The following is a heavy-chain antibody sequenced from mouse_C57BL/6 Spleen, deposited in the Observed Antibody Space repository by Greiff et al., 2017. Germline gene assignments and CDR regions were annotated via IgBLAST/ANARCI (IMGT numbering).Heavy chain of an antibody. Sequence: EVQGVESGGDLVKPGGSLKLSCAASGFTFSSYGMSWVRQTPDKRLEWVATISSGGSYTYYPDSVKGRFTISRDNAKNTLYLQMSSLKSEDTAMYYGASGGSSYEWFAYWGQGTLVTVSA. CDR2: ISSGGSYT. D-gene: IGHD1-1*01. CDR3: ASGGSSYEWFAY. V-gene: IGHV5-6*01. CDR1: GFTFSSYG. J-gene: IGHJ3*01.